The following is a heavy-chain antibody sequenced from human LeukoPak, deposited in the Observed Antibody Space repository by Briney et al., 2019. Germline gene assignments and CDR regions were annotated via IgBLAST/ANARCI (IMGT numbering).Heavy chain of an antibody. CDR2: LYHTGST. J-gene: IGHJ5*02. V-gene: IGHV4-59*04. Sequence: SETLSLTWTVSGGSICSYYWGWIRQPPGKGLEWIGSLYHTGSTYYNPSLKSRVTISVDTSKNQFSLNLSSVTAADTAVYYCVELSMIRGVTAWGQGTLVTVSS. D-gene: IGHD3-10*01. CDR3: VELSMIRGVTA. CDR1: GGSICSYY.